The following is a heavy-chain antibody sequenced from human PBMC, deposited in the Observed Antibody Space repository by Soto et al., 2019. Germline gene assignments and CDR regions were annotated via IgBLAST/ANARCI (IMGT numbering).Heavy chain of an antibody. J-gene: IGHJ4*02. V-gene: IGHV3-23*01. D-gene: IGHD2-21*02. CDR2: ISGSGGST. CDR1: GFPFSSYS. CDR3: AKDLTAVVVTAIPTDY. Sequence: GGSLRLSCAASGFPFSSYSMSWVRQAPGKGLEWVSAISGSGGSTYYADSVKGRFTISRDNSKNTLYLQMNSLRAEDTAVYYCAKDLTAVVVTAIPTDYWGQGTLVTVSS.